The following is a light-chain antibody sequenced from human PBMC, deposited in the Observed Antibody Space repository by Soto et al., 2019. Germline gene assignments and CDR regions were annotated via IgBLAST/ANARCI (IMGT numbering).Light chain of an antibody. Sequence: QSVLPQPPSVSVAPGQKVTISCSGSSSNIGNNYVSWYQQLPGTAPKLLIYDNNKRPSGIPDRFSGSKSGTSAALGITGLQTGDEADYYCGTWDSSLSVYVFGTGTKVTVL. CDR2: DNN. J-gene: IGLJ1*01. V-gene: IGLV1-51*01. CDR3: GTWDSSLSVYV. CDR1: SSNIGNNY.